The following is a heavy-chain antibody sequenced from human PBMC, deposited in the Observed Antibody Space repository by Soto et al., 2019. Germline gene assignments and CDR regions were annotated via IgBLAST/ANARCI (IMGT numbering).Heavy chain of an antibody. D-gene: IGHD6-13*01. CDR2: ISTYNGNT. V-gene: IGHV1-18*03. Sequence: GASVKVSCKASGYTFTSYGISWVRQAPGQGLEWMGWISTYNGNTNYAQKLQGRVTMTTDTSTSTAYMELGSLRSDDMAVYYCARDLEQQLRPRVPWYFDYWGQGTLVTVSS. CDR3: ARDLEQQLRPRVPWYFDY. J-gene: IGHJ4*02. CDR1: GYTFTSYG.